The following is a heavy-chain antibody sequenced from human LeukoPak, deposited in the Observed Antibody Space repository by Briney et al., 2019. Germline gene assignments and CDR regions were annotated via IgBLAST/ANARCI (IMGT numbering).Heavy chain of an antibody. CDR3: ARSLGAGELPGGMDI. CDR1: GFTFSTYA. D-gene: IGHD3-16*01. CDR2: ISSSGGRT. J-gene: IGHJ3*02. V-gene: IGHV3-23*01. Sequence: GGSLRLSCAASGFTFSTYAMSWVRQAPGKGLEWVSGISSSGGRTFYRDSVKGRFTISRDNSKNTLYLQMNSLRAKDTALYSCARSLGAGELPGGMDIWGQGTMVTVSS.